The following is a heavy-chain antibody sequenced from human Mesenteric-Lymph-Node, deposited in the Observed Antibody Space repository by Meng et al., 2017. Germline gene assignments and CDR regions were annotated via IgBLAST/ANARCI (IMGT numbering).Heavy chain of an antibody. D-gene: IGHD3-22*01. Sequence: ASVKVSCKASGYTFTSYDINWVRQATGQGLEWMGWMNPNSGNTGYAQKFQGRVTITRNTSISTAYMELSSLRSEDTAVYYCARHFRADSSGYYYVFDWYFDLWGRGTLVTVSS. CDR1: GYTFTSYD. V-gene: IGHV1-8*03. J-gene: IGHJ2*01. CDR2: MNPNSGNT. CDR3: ARHFRADSSGYYYVFDWYFDL.